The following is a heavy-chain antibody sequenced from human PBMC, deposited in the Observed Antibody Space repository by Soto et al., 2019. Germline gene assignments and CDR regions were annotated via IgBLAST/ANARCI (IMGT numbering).Heavy chain of an antibody. Sequence: PSETLSLTCTVSGGSLSSDYWSCIRQPPGKGLEWIGYIYYSGSTNYNPSLKSRVTISVDTSKNQFSLKLSSVTAADTAVYYCARWYCLVLDAYDISGQGTMVIVSS. CDR2: IYYSGST. CDR3: ARWYCLVLDAYDI. D-gene: IGHD2-8*02. CDR1: GGSLSSDY. V-gene: IGHV4-59*01. J-gene: IGHJ3*02.